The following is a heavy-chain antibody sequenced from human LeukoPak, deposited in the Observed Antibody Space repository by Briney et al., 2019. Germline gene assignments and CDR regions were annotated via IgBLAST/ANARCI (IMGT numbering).Heavy chain of an antibody. Sequence: ASVKVSCKASGYTFTGYYMHWVRQAPGQGLEWMGRINPNSGGTNYAQKFQGRVTMTRDTSISTASMELSRLRFDDTAVCYCARAKGAVDHNWFDPWGQGTLVTVSS. D-gene: IGHD6-19*01. J-gene: IGHJ5*02. CDR3: ARAKGAVDHNWFDP. CDR1: GYTFTGYY. V-gene: IGHV1-2*06. CDR2: INPNSGGT.